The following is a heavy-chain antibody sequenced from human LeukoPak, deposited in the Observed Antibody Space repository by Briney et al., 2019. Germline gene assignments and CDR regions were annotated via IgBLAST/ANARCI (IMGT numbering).Heavy chain of an antibody. Sequence: AGGSLTLSCAASDFPFSNYWMHWVRQVPGERLTWVSRISSDGTKIGHAASVKGRFTISRDNGKNTLSLRMNTLGVEDTAIYYCVRDSPRAFDLWGRGTMVTVS. CDR2: ISSDGTKI. J-gene: IGHJ3*01. CDR3: VRDSPRAFDL. CDR1: DFPFSNYW. V-gene: IGHV3-74*01.